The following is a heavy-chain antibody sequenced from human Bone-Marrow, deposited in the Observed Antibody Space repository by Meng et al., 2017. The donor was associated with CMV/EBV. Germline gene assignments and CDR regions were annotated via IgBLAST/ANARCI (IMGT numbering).Heavy chain of an antibody. CDR2: ISFDGTIK. D-gene: IGHD4-11*01. Sequence: GGSLRLSCAASGFTFSSYAMHWVRQSPGKGLEWVAVISFDGTIKYYADSVKGRFTISRDNSKNTLYLQMNSLKTDDTAVYYCAREASSNSRGLDPWGQGTLVTVSS. J-gene: IGHJ5*02. CDR1: GFTFSSYA. CDR3: AREASSNSRGLDP. V-gene: IGHV3-30-3*01.